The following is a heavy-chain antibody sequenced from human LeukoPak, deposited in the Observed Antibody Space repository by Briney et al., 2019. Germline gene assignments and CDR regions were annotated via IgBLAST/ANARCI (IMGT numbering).Heavy chain of an antibody. J-gene: IGHJ4*02. CDR3: ARGLTAMASYYFDY. Sequence: GASVKVSCKASGYTFTKYGITWVRQAPGQGLEWMGWISTYNGNTNYAQKLQGRVTMTTDTSTSTAYMELSSLRSEDTAVYYCARGLTAMASYYFDYWGQGTLVTVSS. V-gene: IGHV1-18*01. CDR2: ISTYNGNT. D-gene: IGHD5-18*01. CDR1: GYTFTKYG.